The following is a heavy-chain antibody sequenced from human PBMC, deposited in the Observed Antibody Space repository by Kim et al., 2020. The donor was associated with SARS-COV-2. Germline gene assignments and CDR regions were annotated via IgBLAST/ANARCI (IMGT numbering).Heavy chain of an antibody. CDR1: GGSISSSSYS. J-gene: IGHJ4*02. CDR3: VTTSGSVVARFDY. D-gene: IGHD3-10*01. CDR2: MYYRGST. V-gene: IGHV4-39*01. Sequence: SETLSLTCTVSGGSISSSSYSWGWIRQPPGKGLEWIGSMYYRGSTYYNPSLKSRVTISVDTSKNQFSLKLTSVTAADTAVYYCVTTSGSVVARFDYWGKGTLVTVSS.